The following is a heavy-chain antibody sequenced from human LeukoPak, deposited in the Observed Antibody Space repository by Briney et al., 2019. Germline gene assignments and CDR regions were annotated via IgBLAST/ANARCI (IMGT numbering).Heavy chain of an antibody. CDR2: IYCSGST. CDR3: ARRGVYGAYDAFDI. J-gene: IGHJ3*02. D-gene: IGHD4-17*01. CDR1: GGSISSYY. V-gene: IGHV4-59*01. Sequence: SETLSLTCTVSGGSISSYYWSWIRQPPGKGLEWIGYIYCSGSTNYNPSLKSRVTISVDTSKNQFSLKLSSVTAADTAVYYCARRGVYGAYDAFDIWGQGTMVTVSS.